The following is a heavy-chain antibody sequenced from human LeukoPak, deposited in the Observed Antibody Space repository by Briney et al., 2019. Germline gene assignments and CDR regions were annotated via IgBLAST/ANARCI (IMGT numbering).Heavy chain of an antibody. CDR3: ASAMIVISAEYFQH. J-gene: IGHJ1*01. Sequence: SVKVSCKASGGTFSNYAISWVRQAPGQGLEWMGGIIPIFGTANYAQKFQGRVTITADTSTDTAYMELSSLRSEDTAVYYCASAMIVISAEYFQHWGQGTLVTVSS. V-gene: IGHV1-69*06. CDR1: GGTFSNYA. D-gene: IGHD3-22*01. CDR2: IIPIFGTA.